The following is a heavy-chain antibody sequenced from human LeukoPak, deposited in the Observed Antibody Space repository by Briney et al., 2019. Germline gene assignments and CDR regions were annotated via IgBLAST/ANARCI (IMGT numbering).Heavy chain of an antibody. D-gene: IGHD2-15*01. CDR3: ARDRRIISSLYYYGMDV. J-gene: IGHJ6*04. CDR2: IKQDGSEK. V-gene: IGHV3-7*01. Sequence: GGSLRLSCAASGFTFSSYWMSWVRQAPGKGLEWVANIKQDGSEKYYVDSVKGRFTISRDNAKNSLYLQMNSLRAEDTAVYYCARDRRIISSLYYYGMDVWGKGTTVTVSS. CDR1: GFTFSSYW.